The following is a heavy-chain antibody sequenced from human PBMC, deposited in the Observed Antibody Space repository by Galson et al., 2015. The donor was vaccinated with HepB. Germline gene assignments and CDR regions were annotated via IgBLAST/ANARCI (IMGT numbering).Heavy chain of an antibody. CDR2: ISSTGTTM. J-gene: IGHJ2*01. Sequence: SLRLSCAASGFTFSSYTMNWVRQAPGKGLESVSYISSTGTTMYYADSAKGRFTISRDNAQNSLYLQMNSLGDEDTAVYYCARVYFGSGSSSAYWYFDLWGRGALVTVSS. D-gene: IGHD3-10*01. CDR1: GFTFSSYT. CDR3: ARVYFGSGSSSAYWYFDL. V-gene: IGHV3-48*02.